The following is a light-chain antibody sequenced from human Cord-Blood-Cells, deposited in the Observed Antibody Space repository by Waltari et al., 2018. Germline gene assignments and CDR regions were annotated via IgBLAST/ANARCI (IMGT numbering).Light chain of an antibody. CDR3: QAWDSSTVV. V-gene: IGLV3-1*01. CDR1: KLGDKY. J-gene: IGLJ2*01. CDR2: QDS. Sequence: SYELTQPPSVSVSPGQTDSITCTGAKLGDKYACWDQQKPGKSPVLVLYQDSKRPSGIPERFSGSNSGNTATLTISGTQAMDEADYYCQAWDSSTVVFGGGTKLTVL.